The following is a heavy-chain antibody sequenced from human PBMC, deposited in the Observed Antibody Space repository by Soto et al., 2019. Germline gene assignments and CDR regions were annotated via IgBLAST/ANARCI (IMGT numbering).Heavy chain of an antibody. CDR1: GGSISSYY. CDR3: ARENEDSNAGYYYYGMDV. D-gene: IGHD6-6*01. CDR2: IYTSGST. J-gene: IGHJ6*02. Sequence: SETLSLTCTVSGGSISSYYWSWVRQPAGKGLEWIGRIYTSGSTNYNPSLKSRVTMSVDTSKNQFSLKLSSVTAADTAVYYCARENEDSNAGYYYYGMDVWGQGTTVTVSS. V-gene: IGHV4-4*07.